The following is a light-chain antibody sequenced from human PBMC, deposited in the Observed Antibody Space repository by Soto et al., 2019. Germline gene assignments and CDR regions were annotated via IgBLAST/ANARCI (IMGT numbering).Light chain of an antibody. CDR1: QSVSSSY. CDR3: QPKGT. Sequence: EIVLTQSPGTLSLSPGERVTLSCRASQSVSSSYLAWYQQKPGQAPRLLIYGAYSRATGSSDRFSGSWSGTDFTLTISRLEPEDCAVYYCQPKGTFGQGTKVEIK. V-gene: IGKV3-20*01. J-gene: IGKJ1*01. CDR2: GAY.